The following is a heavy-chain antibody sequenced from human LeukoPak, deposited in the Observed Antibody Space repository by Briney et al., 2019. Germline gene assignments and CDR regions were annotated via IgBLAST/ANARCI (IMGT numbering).Heavy chain of an antibody. CDR2: IKSKTDGGTT. CDR1: GFTFSDHY. D-gene: IGHD3-10*01. V-gene: IGHV3-15*01. CDR3: TTVVGGITMDPDAFDI. J-gene: IGHJ3*02. Sequence: PGGSLRLSCAASGFTFSDHYMDWVRQAPGKGLEWVGRIKSKTDGGTTDYAAPVKGRFTISRDDSKNTLYLQMNSLKTEDTAVYYCTTVVGGITMDPDAFDIWGQGTMVTVSS.